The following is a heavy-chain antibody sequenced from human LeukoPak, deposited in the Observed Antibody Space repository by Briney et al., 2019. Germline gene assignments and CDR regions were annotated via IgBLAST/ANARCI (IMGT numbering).Heavy chain of an antibody. J-gene: IGHJ6*03. V-gene: IGHV4-34*01. CDR2: IHYTGAT. CDR1: GGSITGYY. CDR3: ARVGYSYVINDWSRTGLGAYPTKYYYHMDV. D-gene: IGHD5-18*01. Sequence: SETLSLTCAVYGGSITGYYWSWIRQPPGKGLEWVGEIHYTGATSYNPSLKSRSTISIDTSKNQFSLKLSSVTAADTDVYFCARVGYSYVINDWSRTGLGAYPTKYYYHMDVWGKGTTVTVSS.